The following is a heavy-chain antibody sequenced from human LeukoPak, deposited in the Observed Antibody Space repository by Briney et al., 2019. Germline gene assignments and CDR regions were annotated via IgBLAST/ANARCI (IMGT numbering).Heavy chain of an antibody. J-gene: IGHJ4*02. CDR1: GYTFTSYH. Sequence: EASVKVSCKASGYTFTSYHMHWVRQAPGQGLEWMGIINPSGGSTNYAQKFQGRVSMTRDTSTSTVYMELSSLRSEDTAMYWCARGYYDSSGYDPGLGYWGQGTLVTVSS. V-gene: IGHV1-46*01. CDR2: INPSGGST. D-gene: IGHD3-22*01. CDR3: ARGYYDSSGYDPGLGY.